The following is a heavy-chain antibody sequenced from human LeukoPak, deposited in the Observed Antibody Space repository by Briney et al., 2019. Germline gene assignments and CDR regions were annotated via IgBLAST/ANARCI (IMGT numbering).Heavy chain of an antibody. CDR3: ARFRNYRTVDYYYYMDV. J-gene: IGHJ6*03. CDR2: INHSGST. D-gene: IGHD1-7*01. CDR1: GGSFSGYY. Sequence: SETLSLTCAVYGGSFSGYYWSWIRQPPGKGLEWIGEINHSGSTNYNPSLKSRVTISVDTSKNQFSLKLSPVTAADSAVYYCARFRNYRTVDYYYYMDVWGKGTTVTVSS. V-gene: IGHV4-34*01.